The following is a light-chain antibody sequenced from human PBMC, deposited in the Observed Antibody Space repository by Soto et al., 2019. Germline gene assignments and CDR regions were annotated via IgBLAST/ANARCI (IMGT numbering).Light chain of an antibody. Sequence: EIFMAQSPSSLSVSPVEGATLSCRASQSVSSNLAWYQQKPGQAPRLLIYGASTRATGIPARFSGSGSGTEFTLTISSLQSEDFAVYYCQQYNNWPPWTFGQGTKVDIK. CDR2: GAS. J-gene: IGKJ1*01. V-gene: IGKV3D-15*01. CDR3: QQYNNWPPWT. CDR1: QSVSSN.